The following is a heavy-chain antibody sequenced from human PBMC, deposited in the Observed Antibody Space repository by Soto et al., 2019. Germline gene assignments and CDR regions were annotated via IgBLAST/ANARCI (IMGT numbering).Heavy chain of an antibody. V-gene: IGHV4-59*01. CDR3: ARVSARGIDY. CDR2: IYYSGST. J-gene: IGHJ4*02. CDR1: GGSISSYY. D-gene: IGHD3-10*01. Sequence: PSETLSLTCTVSGGSISSYYWSWIRQPPGKGLEWIGYIYYSGSTNYNPSLKSRVTISVDTSKNQFSLKLSSVTAADKAVYYCARVSARGIDYWGQGTLVTVSS.